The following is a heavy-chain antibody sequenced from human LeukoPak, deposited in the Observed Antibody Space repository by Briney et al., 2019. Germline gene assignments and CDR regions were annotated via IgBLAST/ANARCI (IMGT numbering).Heavy chain of an antibody. CDR2: IYYSGST. CDR3: ARHGGGSSKNFGS. Sequence: PSGTLSLTCTVSGDSISTSSYYWGWIRQPPGKGLEWIGSIYYSGSTYYNPSLKSRVTISVDTSKNHFSLRLSSVTAADTAVYYCARHGGGSSKNFGSWGQGTLVTVSS. V-gene: IGHV4-39*01. CDR1: GDSISTSSYY. D-gene: IGHD6-13*01. J-gene: IGHJ4*02.